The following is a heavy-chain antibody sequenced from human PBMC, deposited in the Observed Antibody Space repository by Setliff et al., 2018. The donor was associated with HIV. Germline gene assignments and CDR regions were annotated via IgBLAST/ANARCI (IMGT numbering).Heavy chain of an antibody. D-gene: IGHD2-15*01. CDR2: IDPDRGEA. CDR1: GYTFPDYY. Sequence: GASVKVSCKVSGYTFPDYYMQWVRQAPGKGLEWMGLIDPDRGEAVYAEKFQGRVTITADRSKDIAYMKLSSLRSEDTAMYYCTRDRVAGPYYYGMDVWGQGTTVTVSS. V-gene: IGHV1-69-2*01. J-gene: IGHJ6*02. CDR3: TRDRVAGPYYYGMDV.